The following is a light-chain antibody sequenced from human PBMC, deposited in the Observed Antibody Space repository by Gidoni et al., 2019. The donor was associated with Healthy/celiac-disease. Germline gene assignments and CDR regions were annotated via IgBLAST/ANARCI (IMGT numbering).Light chain of an antibody. J-gene: IGKJ2*01. Sequence: ELVFARSPGTLSWAPGETATLSCRASQSVSSSYLAWYQPKPGQAPRLLIYGASSRATGIPDRFSGSGSGTDFTLTISRLDPEDFAVYYCQQYGSPYTFGQGTKLEIK. V-gene: IGKV3-20*01. CDR3: QQYGSPYT. CDR1: QSVSSSY. CDR2: GAS.